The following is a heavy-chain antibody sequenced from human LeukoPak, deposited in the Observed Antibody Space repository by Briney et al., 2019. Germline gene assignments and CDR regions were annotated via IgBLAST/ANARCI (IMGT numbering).Heavy chain of an antibody. D-gene: IGHD3-9*01. J-gene: IGHJ4*02. CDR3: AKAKGEMYYDMLTGYYRVNY. V-gene: IGHV3-23*01. CDR1: GFTFSSYA. Sequence: GGSLRLSCAASGFTFSSYAMSWVRQAPGKGLEWVSAISGSGGSTYYADSVKGRFTISRDNSKNTLYLQMNSLRAEDTAVYYCAKAKGEMYYDMLTGYYRVNYWGQGTLVTVSS. CDR2: ISGSGGST.